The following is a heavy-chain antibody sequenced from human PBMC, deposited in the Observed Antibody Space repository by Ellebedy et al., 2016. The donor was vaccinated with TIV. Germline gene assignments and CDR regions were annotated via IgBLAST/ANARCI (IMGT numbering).Heavy chain of an antibody. D-gene: IGHD4-17*01. CDR1: GFTFSGYW. CDR3: ARERDPDYAPNFDS. Sequence: GESLKISCAASGFTFSGYWLSWVRQAPGKGLEWVANIKRGGSEKGYVDSVKGRFTISRDNAKNSVYLQMNSLRVEDTAVYYCARERDPDYAPNFDSWGQGTLVTVSS. J-gene: IGHJ4*02. V-gene: IGHV3-7*03. CDR2: IKRGGSEK.